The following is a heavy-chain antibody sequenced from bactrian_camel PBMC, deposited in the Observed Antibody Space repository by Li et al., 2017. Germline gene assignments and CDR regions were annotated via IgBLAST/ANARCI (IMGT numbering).Heavy chain of an antibody. CDR2: TCTGVGSGGETS. CDR3: AHDPARRTGIQAPDWQRYEY. Sequence: DVQLVESGGDSVQAGGSLRLSCAYSGYMYGAACMGWFRRTPGKEREGVASTCTGVGSGGETSYYADSVKGRFTISRDNAKNTLSLQMNSLRPEDTAMYYCAHDPARRTGIQAPDWQRYEYWGQGTQVTVS. CDR1: GYMYGAAC. D-gene: IGHD3*01. J-gene: IGHJ4*01. V-gene: IGHV3S31*01.